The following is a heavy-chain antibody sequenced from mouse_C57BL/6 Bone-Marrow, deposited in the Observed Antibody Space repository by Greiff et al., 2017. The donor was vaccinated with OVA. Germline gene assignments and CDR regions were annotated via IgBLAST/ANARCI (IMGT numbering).Heavy chain of an antibody. CDR3: ARGIDYYYSSGGYFDD. Sequence: QVQLQQSGAELVKPGASVKMSCKASGYTFTTYPIEWMKQNPGKSLEWIGNFHPYNDDTKYNEKFKGKATLTVEKSSSTVYLELSRLTSDDSAVYYYARGIDYYYSSGGYFDDWGTGTTVTVSS. CDR1: GYTFTTYP. CDR2: FHPYNDDT. V-gene: IGHV1-47*01. D-gene: IGHD1-1*01. J-gene: IGHJ1*03.